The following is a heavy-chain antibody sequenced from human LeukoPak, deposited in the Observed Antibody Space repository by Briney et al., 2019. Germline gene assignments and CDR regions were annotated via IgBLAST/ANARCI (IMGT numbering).Heavy chain of an antibody. CDR3: ARDAPPEWMATTYYYYGMDV. CDR1: GDSVSSSSSA. D-gene: IGHD5-24*01. V-gene: IGHV6-1*01. Sequence: SQTLSLTCAISGDSVSSSSSAWSWIWQSPSRGLEWLGRTYYRSKWIIDYAVSVESRITINPDTSKNQFSLQLNSVTPEDTAVYYCARDAPPEWMATTYYYYGMDVWGQGTTVTVSS. J-gene: IGHJ6*02. CDR2: TYYRSKWII.